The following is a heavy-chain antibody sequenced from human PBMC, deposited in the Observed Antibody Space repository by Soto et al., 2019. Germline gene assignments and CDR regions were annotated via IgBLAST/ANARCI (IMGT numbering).Heavy chain of an antibody. D-gene: IGHD2-2*01. CDR1: GFTFSNYA. V-gene: IGHV3-23*01. Sequence: EVQLLDSGGGLVQPGGSLRLSCAASGFTFSNYAMSWVRQAPGKGLEGVSTISGNGGSTYYADSVKGRFTISRDNSKNMLFLQINSLRDDDSAVYYCVKRPASISTFDYWGHGTPVTVSS. CDR2: ISGNGGST. J-gene: IGHJ4*01. CDR3: VKRPASISTFDY.